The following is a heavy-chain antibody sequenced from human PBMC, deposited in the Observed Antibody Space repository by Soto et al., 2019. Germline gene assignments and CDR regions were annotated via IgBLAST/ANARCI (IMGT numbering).Heavy chain of an antibody. D-gene: IGHD6-13*01. CDR2: IYYSGST. V-gene: IGHV4-59*08. J-gene: IGHJ4*02. CDR3: ASLIAAAGISVFDY. Sequence: SETLSLTCTVSGGSISSYYWSWIRQPPGKGLEWIGYIYYSGSTNYNPSLKSRVTISVDTSKNQFSLKLSSVTAADTAVYYCASLIAAAGISVFDYWGQGTLVTVSS. CDR1: GGSISSYY.